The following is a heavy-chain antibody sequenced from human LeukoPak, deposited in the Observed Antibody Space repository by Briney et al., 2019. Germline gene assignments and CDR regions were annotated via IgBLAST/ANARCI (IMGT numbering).Heavy chain of an antibody. D-gene: IGHD3-10*01. Sequence: GRSLRLSCAASGLRFGDYAMHWVRQAPGKGLEWVSGISWNRGNRGYSEPVKGRFSIARDNAKNSLYLQMNSLRADDMAFYYCAKGSTYYYGSGAWFSYWGQGTLVTISS. J-gene: IGHJ4*02. CDR2: ISWNRGNR. CDR3: AKGSTYYYGSGAWFSY. V-gene: IGHV3-9*03. CDR1: GLRFGDYA.